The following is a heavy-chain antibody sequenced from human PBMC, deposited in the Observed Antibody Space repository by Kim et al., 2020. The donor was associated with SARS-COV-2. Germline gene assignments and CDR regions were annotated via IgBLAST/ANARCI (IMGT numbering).Heavy chain of an antibody. Sequence: GGSLRLSCAASGFTFSSYGMHWVRQAPGKGLEWVAVISYDGSNKYYADSVKGRFTISRDNSKNTLYLQMNSLRAEDTAVYYCAKDSGSTWGQGTLVTVSS. CDR2: ISYDGSNK. J-gene: IGHJ5*02. CDR3: AKDSGST. V-gene: IGHV3-30*18. D-gene: IGHD3-10*01. CDR1: GFTFSSYG.